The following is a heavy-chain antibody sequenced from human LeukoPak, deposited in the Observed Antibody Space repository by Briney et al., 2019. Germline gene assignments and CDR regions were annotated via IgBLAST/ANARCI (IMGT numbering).Heavy chain of an antibody. CDR3: AKKAFGPTPFDY. J-gene: IGHJ4*02. CDR1: GFTFSSYG. V-gene: IGHV3-30*18. Sequence: GGSLRLSCAPSGFTFSSYGMHWVRQAPGKGLEWVAVISYDGSNKYYADSGKGRFTISRDNSKNTLYLQMNSLRAEDTAVYYCAKKAFGPTPFDYWGQGTLATVSS. CDR2: ISYDGSNK. D-gene: IGHD2/OR15-2a*01.